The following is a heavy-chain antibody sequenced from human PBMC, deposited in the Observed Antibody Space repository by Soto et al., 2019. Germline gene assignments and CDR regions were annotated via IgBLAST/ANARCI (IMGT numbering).Heavy chain of an antibody. Sequence: ASVKVSCKASGYTFTSYGISWVRQAPGQGLEWMGWISAYNGNTNYAQKLQGRVTMTTDTSTSTAYMELRSLRSDDTAVYYCARDLLYSSSWHGSLDYWGQGTLVTVSS. CDR1: GYTFTSYG. CDR2: ISAYNGNT. D-gene: IGHD6-13*01. V-gene: IGHV1-18*01. J-gene: IGHJ4*02. CDR3: ARDLLYSSSWHGSLDY.